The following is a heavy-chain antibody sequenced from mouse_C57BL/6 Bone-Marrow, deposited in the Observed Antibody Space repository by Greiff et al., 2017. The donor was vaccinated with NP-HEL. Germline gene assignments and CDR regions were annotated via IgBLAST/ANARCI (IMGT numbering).Heavy chain of an antibody. CDR2: IDPETGGT. CDR3: TRWKLDYYPY. Sequence: VQLQQSGAELVRPGASVTLSCKASGYTFTDYEMHWVKQTPVHGLEWIGAIDPETGGTAYNQKFKGKAILTADKSSSTAYMELRSLTSEDSAVYYCTRWKLDYYPYWGQGTTLTVSS. V-gene: IGHV1-15*01. CDR1: GYTFTDYE. D-gene: IGHD1-1*01. J-gene: IGHJ2*01.